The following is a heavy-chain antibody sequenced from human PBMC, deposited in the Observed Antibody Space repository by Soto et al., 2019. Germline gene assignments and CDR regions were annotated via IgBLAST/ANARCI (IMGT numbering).Heavy chain of an antibody. J-gene: IGHJ5*02. Sequence: GGSLRLSCAASGFTFSSYGMHWVCQAPGKGLEWVAVISYDGSNKYYADSVKGRFTISRDNSKSTLYLQMNSLRAEDTAVYYWASQRREYQLLSASDPWGQGTLVTVSS. CDR2: ISYDGSNK. V-gene: IGHV3-30*03. D-gene: IGHD2-2*01. CDR1: GFTFSSYG. CDR3: ASQRREYQLLSASDP.